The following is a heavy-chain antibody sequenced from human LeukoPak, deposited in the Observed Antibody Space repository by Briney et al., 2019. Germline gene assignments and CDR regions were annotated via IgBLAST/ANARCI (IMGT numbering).Heavy chain of an antibody. Sequence: GGSLRLSCAASGFTFSNYWMSWVRQAPGKGREWVANIKQDGNEKYYVDSVKGRFTISRDNAKNSLYLQMNSLRAEDMAMYYCARGSGTYYNYWGQGTLVTVSS. J-gene: IGHJ4*02. CDR2: IKQDGNEK. V-gene: IGHV3-7*01. CDR3: ARGSGTYYNY. CDR1: GFTFSNYW. D-gene: IGHD1-26*01.